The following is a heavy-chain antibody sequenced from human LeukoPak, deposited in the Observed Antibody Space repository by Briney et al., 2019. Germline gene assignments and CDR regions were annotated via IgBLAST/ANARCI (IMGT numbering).Heavy chain of an antibody. D-gene: IGHD1-26*01. J-gene: IGHJ4*02. Sequence: ASVKVSCKASGYTFTSYGISWVRQAPGQGLEWMGWISAYNGNTNYAQKLQGRVTMTTDTSTSTAYMELRSLRSDDTAMYYCAREPDPSYSGTPDYWGQGTLVTVSS. CDR2: ISAYNGNT. CDR3: AREPDPSYSGTPDY. V-gene: IGHV1-18*01. CDR1: GYTFTSYG.